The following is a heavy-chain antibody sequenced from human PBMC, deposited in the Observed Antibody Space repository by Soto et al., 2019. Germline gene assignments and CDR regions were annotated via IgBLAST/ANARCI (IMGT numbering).Heavy chain of an antibody. J-gene: IGHJ6*01. D-gene: IGHD2-15*01. CDR3: VEAGGVVAASSGGMEG. CDR2: ISYEGSNK. CDR1: GFTFSSYG. Sequence: GSLRLSCAASGFTFSSYGMHWVRQAPGKGQEWVAVISYEGSNKYYADSVKGRFTISRDNSKNTLYLQMNSLRAEDAAVYYCVEAGGVVAASSGGMEGWGRGPTVTVSS. V-gene: IGHV3-30*03.